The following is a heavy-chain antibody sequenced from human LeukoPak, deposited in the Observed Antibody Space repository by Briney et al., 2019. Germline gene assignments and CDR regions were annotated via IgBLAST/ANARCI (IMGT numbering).Heavy chain of an antibody. CDR3: ARDWGMIVNKGGYFDY. J-gene: IGHJ4*02. CDR1: GFTFSSYA. V-gene: IGHV3-23*01. Sequence: GGSLRLSCAASGFTFSSYAMSWVRQAPGKGLEWVSAISGSGGSTYYADSVKGRFTISRDNSKNTLYVQMNSLRAEDTAVFYCARDWGMIVNKGGYFDYWGQGTLVTVSS. D-gene: IGHD3-22*01. CDR2: ISGSGGST.